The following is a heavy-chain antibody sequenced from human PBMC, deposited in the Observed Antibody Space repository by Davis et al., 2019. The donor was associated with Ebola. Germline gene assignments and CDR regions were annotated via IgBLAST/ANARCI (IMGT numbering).Heavy chain of an antibody. Sequence: GESLKISCAASGFTFSSYWMHWVRQVPGKGLVWVSRIKTDGSYTNYADSVKGRFAIFRDNAKNTLYLQMNSLRAEDTAVYYCARQHDPSTPAPGFWGQGTLVTVSS. CDR2: IKTDGSYT. CDR3: ARQHDPSTPAPGF. CDR1: GFTFSSYW. D-gene: IGHD5/OR15-5a*01. V-gene: IGHV3-74*01. J-gene: IGHJ4*02.